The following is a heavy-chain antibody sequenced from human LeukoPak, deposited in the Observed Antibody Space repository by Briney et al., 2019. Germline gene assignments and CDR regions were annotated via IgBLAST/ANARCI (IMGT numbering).Heavy chain of an antibody. J-gene: IGHJ3*02. D-gene: IGHD3-10*01. CDR2: IKQDGSEK. CDR1: GFTFSSYW. Sequence: PGGSLRLSCAASGFTFSSYWMSWVRQAPGKGLEWVASIKQDGSEKYYVDSVKGRFTISRDNAKNSLYLQMNSLGAEDTAVYYCVRVKSTGYYYGSGSPNTFNIWGQGTMVTVSS. V-gene: IGHV3-7*01. CDR3: VRVKSTGYYYGSGSPNTFNI.